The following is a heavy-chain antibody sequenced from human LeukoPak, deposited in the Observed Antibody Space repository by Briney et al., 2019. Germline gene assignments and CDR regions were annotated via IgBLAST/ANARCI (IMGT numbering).Heavy chain of an antibody. CDR1: GGSISSSSYY. J-gene: IGHJ4*02. CDR3: ARERGYYDSSGYYPYYFDY. V-gene: IGHV4-39*07. Sequence: SETLSLTCTVSGGSISSSSYYWGWIRQPPGKGLEWIGSIYYSGSTYYNPSLKSRVTISVDTSKNQFSLKLSSVTAADTAVHYCARERGYYDSSGYYPYYFDYWGQGTLVTVSS. D-gene: IGHD3-22*01. CDR2: IYYSGST.